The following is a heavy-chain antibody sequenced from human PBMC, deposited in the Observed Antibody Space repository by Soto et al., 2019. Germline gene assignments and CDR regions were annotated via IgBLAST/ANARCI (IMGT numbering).Heavy chain of an antibody. Sequence: ASVKVSCKASGYTFTNYGITWVRQAPGQGLEWMGWITASNGNANYAREIQGRLTLTRDTSTNTASMELRSLRSDDTAVYYCARGASCSSTSCYDNFHYGLAVWGQGTTVNVS. CDR3: ARGASCSSTSCYDNFHYGLAV. CDR2: ITASNGNA. D-gene: IGHD2-2*01. J-gene: IGHJ6*02. V-gene: IGHV1-18*01. CDR1: GYTFTNYG.